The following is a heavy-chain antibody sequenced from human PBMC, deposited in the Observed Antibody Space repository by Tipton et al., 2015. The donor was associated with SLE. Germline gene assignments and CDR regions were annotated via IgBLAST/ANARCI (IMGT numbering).Heavy chain of an antibody. D-gene: IGHD3-3*01. CDR3: AREKDFWNGYLYFDS. Sequence: TLSLTCTVSGVSISNYYWTWVRQPPGKGLEWVGYIFKTAIISYSPSLKSRVTISVDTSKNQFSLTLSSVTAADTAVYYCAREKDFWNGYLYFDSWGRGTLVTVSS. J-gene: IGHJ4*02. CDR1: GVSISNYY. V-gene: IGHV4-4*08. CDR2: IFKTAII.